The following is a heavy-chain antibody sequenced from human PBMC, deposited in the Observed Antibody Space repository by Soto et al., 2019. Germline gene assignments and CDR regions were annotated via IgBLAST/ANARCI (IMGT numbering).Heavy chain of an antibody. CDR1: GGTISGYY. V-gene: IGHV4-4*07. D-gene: IGHD3-3*01. Sequence: LTCSVSGGTISGYYWTWIRQPAGKGLEWIGRIYSSGNTKYNPSLQSRVTMSLDTSNNQFSLRLTSVTAADTAVYYCARGQRFSDWFDPWGQGTLVTVSS. CDR3: ARGQRFSDWFDP. CDR2: IYSSGNT. J-gene: IGHJ5*02.